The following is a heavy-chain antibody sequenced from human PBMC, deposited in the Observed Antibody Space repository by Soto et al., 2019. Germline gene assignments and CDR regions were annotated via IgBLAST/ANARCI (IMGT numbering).Heavy chain of an antibody. Sequence: AGGSLRLSCAASGFIFSDYYMTWIRQAPGKGLEWVSHISSSGRIISYADSVKGRFTISRDNANNSLYLHMDSLRADDTAVYYCARGNRGFGFWFDSWGQGTPVTVSS. J-gene: IGHJ5*01. CDR1: GFIFSDYY. CDR3: ARGNRGFGFWFDS. D-gene: IGHD3-16*01. V-gene: IGHV3-11*01. CDR2: ISSSGRII.